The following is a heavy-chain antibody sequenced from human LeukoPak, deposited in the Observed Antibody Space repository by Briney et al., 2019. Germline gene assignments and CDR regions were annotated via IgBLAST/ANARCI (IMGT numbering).Heavy chain of an antibody. V-gene: IGHV3-23*01. Sequence: GGSLRLSCAASGFTFSSYAMSWVRQAPGKGLEWVSSISGSGGSTYYADSVKGRFTISRDNSKSTLYLQMNSLRAEDTAVYYCARDLDLETTFDYWGQGTLVTVSS. J-gene: IGHJ4*02. CDR3: ARDLDLETTFDY. CDR2: ISGSGGST. D-gene: IGHD1-1*01. CDR1: GFTFSSYA.